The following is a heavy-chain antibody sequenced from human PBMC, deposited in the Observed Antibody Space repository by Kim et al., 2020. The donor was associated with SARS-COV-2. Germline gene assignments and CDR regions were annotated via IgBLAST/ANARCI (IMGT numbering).Heavy chain of an antibody. CDR3: SRHSGKHGDRGFDN. D-gene: IGHD4-17*01. CDR1: GFTFSASA. Sequence: GGSLRLSCAASGFTFSASAMHWVRQASGKGLEWVGRIRSKPNNYATSYAASVTARFTISRDDSTNTVYLQMDSLKTDDTAVYFCSRHSGKHGDRGFDNWGKGTLVTVSS. J-gene: IGHJ4*02. CDR2: IRSKPNNYAT. V-gene: IGHV3-73*01.